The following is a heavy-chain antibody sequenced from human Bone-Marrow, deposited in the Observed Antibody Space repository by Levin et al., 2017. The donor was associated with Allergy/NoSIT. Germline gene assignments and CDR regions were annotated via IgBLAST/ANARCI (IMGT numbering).Heavy chain of an antibody. Sequence: PSETLSLTCTVSGGSISSGSYYWSWIRQPAGKGLEWIGRIYTSGSTNYNPSLKSRVTISVDTSKNQFSLKLSSVTAADTAVYYCARWGRMGMPRTYYYYYYMDGWGKGTTVTVSS. CDR3: ARWGRMGMPRTYYYYYYMDG. CDR2: IYTSGST. V-gene: IGHV4-61*02. D-gene: IGHD7-27*01. CDR1: GGSISSGSYY. J-gene: IGHJ6*03.